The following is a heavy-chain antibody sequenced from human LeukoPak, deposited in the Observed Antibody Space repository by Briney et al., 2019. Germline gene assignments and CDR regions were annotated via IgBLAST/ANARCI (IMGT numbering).Heavy chain of an antibody. V-gene: IGHV3-23*01. D-gene: IGHD2-2*01. CDR2: ISGTGGST. CDR3: AKDRCTSTSCPLDY. J-gene: IGHJ4*02. Sequence: GGSLRLSGAASGFTFTSYAMSWVRKAPGRGLEWVSPISGTGGSTCYADPVKGRFTISRDNSKNTLYLQMNNLRAEDTAVYYCAKDRCTSTSCPLDYWGQGTLVTVSS. CDR1: GFTFTSYA.